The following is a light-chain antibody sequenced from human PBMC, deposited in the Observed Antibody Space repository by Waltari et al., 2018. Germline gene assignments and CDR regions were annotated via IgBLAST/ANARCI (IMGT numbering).Light chain of an antibody. CDR1: SSDVGGYDH. CDR3: CSYAGSLYV. V-gene: IGLV2-11*01. J-gene: IGLJ1*01. CDR2: DVS. Sequence: QSALTQPRSMSGSPGQSVTISCTGTSSDVGGYDHVSWYQQHPGKAPKLMIYDVSKRPSGGPDRVSGSKSGNTASLTISGLQAEDEADYYCCSYAGSLYVFGTGTKVIVL.